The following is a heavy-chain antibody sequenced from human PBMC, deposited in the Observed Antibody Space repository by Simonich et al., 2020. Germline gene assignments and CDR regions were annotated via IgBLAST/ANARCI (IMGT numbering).Heavy chain of an antibody. CDR3: ARTYSGSYYYFDY. CDR1: GYTFTSYD. D-gene: IGHD1-26*01. J-gene: IGHJ4*02. CDR2: KNPNSGTT. V-gene: IGHV1-8*03. Sequence: QVQLVQSGAEVKKPGASVKVSCKASGYTFTSYDINWVRQATGQGFWWMGWKNPNSGTTGYAQKFQGRVTITRNTSISTAYMELSSLRSEDTAVYYCARTYSGSYYYFDYWGQGTLVTVSS.